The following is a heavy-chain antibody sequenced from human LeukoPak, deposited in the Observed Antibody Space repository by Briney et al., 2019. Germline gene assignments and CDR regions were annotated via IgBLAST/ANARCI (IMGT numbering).Heavy chain of an antibody. V-gene: IGHV3-7*01. J-gene: IGHJ1*01. CDR2: IRQDGGEK. CDR3: MRQNRAYYLGH. Sequence: AGGSLSLSCAASGFTFSNYWMSWGRQAPGKGLEWVANIRQDGGEKNYVDSVKGRFSISRDNGKNSLYLQMNSLRVEDTAVYYCMRQNRAYYLGHSGQGTLVTVSS. CDR1: GFTFSNYW. D-gene: IGHD3-10*01.